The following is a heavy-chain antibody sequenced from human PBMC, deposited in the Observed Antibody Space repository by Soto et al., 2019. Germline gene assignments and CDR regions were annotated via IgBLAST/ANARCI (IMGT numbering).Heavy chain of an antibody. Sequence: QVTVKESGPVLVKPTETLTLTCTVSGFSLSNAGLGVSWIRQPPGKALEWLAHIFSNDEKSYSTSLKSRLTISXAXXKSQVVLIMTNMDPVDTATYYCASTYSASWYWFDPWCQGTLVTVSS. J-gene: IGHJ5*02. CDR1: GFSLSNAGLG. D-gene: IGHD6-13*01. V-gene: IGHV2-26*04. CDR2: IFSNDEK. CDR3: ASTYSASWYWFDP.